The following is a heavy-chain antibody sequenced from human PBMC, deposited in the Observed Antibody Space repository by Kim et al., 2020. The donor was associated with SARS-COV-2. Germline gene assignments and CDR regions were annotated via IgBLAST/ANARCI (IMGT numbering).Heavy chain of an antibody. D-gene: IGHD5-12*01. Sequence: DSVKGRFTISRDNAKNSLSLQMDTLRAEDSAIYYCARDVQGADGYNYWFDYWGQGTLVTVSS. CDR3: ARDVQGADGYNYWFDY. V-gene: IGHV3-11*06. J-gene: IGHJ4*02.